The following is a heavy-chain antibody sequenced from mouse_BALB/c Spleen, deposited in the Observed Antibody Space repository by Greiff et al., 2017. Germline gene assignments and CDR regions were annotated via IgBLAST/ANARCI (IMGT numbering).Heavy chain of an antibody. D-gene: IGHD2-4*01. CDR2: IDPENGDT. CDR1: GFNIKDYY. CDR3: NVPMDYGYY. J-gene: IGHJ2*01. V-gene: IGHV14-4*02. Sequence: EVQLQQSGAELVRSGASVKLSCTASGFNIKDYYMHWVKQRPEQGLEWIGWIDPENGDTKYAPKFQGKATMTADTSSNTAYLQLSSLTSEDTAVYYCNVPMDYGYYWGQGTTLTVSS.